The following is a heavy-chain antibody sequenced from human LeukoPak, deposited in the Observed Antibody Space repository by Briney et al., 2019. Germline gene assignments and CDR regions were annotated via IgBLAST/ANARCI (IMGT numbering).Heavy chain of an antibody. CDR2: INPSGGST. J-gene: IGHJ4*02. V-gene: IGHV1-46*01. Sequence: GESLKISCKGSGYSFTSYYMHWVRQAPGQGLEWMGIINPSGGSTSYAQRFQGRVTMTRDTSTSTVYMELSSLRSEDTAVYYCATDYGDYVFDYWGQGTLVTVSS. CDR3: ATDYGDYVFDY. D-gene: IGHD4-17*01. CDR1: GYSFTSYY.